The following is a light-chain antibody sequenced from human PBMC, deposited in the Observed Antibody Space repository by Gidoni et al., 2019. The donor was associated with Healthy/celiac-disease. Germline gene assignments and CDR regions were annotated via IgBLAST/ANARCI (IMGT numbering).Light chain of an antibody. V-gene: IGKV3-11*01. CDR2: DAS. CDR1: QSVSSY. J-gene: IGKJ2*01. CDR3: QQSRNWPGT. Sequence: IMFTRSPATLSLSPGERATLSCRASQSVSSYLAWYQQKPGQAHRLLIYDASNRATGIPARFSGSGSGTDCTLTSISLEPEDFAVYYCQQSRNWPGTFGQGTKLEIK.